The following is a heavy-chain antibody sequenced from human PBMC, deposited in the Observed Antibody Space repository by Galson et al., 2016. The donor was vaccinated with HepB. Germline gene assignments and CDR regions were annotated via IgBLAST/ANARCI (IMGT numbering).Heavy chain of an antibody. Sequence: SLRLSCAASGFTFSSYAMSWVRQAPGKGLEWVSAISGSGGSTYYADSVKGRFTISRDNSKNTLSLQMNSLRAEDTAVYYCAKELWLVSRNNWFDPWGQGTLVTVSS. CDR1: GFTFSSYA. CDR2: ISGSGGST. CDR3: AKELWLVSRNNWFDP. V-gene: IGHV3-23*01. D-gene: IGHD6-19*01. J-gene: IGHJ5*02.